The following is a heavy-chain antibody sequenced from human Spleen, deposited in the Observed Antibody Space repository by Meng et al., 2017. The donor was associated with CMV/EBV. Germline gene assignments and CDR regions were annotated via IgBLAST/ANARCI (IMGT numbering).Heavy chain of an antibody. CDR2: IRYDGSNK. Sequence: QGQLGESGGGGVQPGGSLRLSCAASGFTFSSYGMHWVRQAPGKGLEWVAFIRYDGSNKYYADSVKGRFTISRDNSKNTLYLQMNSLRAEDTAVYYCAREHYSYGYSYFDYWGQGTLVTVSS. V-gene: IGHV3-30*02. D-gene: IGHD5-18*01. CDR1: GFTFSSYG. J-gene: IGHJ4*02. CDR3: AREHYSYGYSYFDY.